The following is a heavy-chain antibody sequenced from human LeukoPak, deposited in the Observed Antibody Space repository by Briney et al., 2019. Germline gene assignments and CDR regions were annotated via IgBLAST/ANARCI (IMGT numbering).Heavy chain of an antibody. CDR1: GVIFNNFG. CDR3: AKGSSGYFADL. J-gene: IGHJ5*02. Sequence: GGSLRLSCTASGVIFNNFGLMWVRQAPGKGLGWVSAISNDGGGTTYADFVKGRFTISRDNSKNTLFLQMKSLRAEDTALYYCAKGSSGYFADLWGQGTLVTVSS. V-gene: IGHV3-23*01. D-gene: IGHD3-22*01. CDR2: ISNDGGGT.